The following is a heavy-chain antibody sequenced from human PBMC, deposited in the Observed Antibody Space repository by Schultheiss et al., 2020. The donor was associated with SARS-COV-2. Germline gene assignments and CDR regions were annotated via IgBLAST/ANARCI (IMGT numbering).Heavy chain of an antibody. V-gene: IGHV1-69*04. J-gene: IGHJ4*02. D-gene: IGHD3-16*02. CDR3: ARDLYDYVWGSYRSEYFDY. Sequence: SVKVSCEASGYTFTTYGFSWVRQAPGQGLEWMGRIIPILGIANYAQKFQGRVTITADKSTSTAYMELSSLRSEDTAVYYCARDLYDYVWGSYRSEYFDYWGQGTLVTVSS. CDR2: IIPILGIA. CDR1: GYTFTTYG.